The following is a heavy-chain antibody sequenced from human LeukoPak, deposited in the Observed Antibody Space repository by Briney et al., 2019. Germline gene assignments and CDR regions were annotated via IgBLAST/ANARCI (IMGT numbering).Heavy chain of an antibody. V-gene: IGHV3-33*01. CDR1: GFTFSNYG. CDR2: IWYDGSNK. J-gene: IGHJ5*02. CDR3: ARSHYYDSSGYPNWFDP. Sequence: PGGSLRLPCAASGFTFSNYGMHWVRQAPGKGLEWVAVIWYDGSNKYNADSVKGRFTISRDNSKNTLYLQMNSLRAEDTAVYYCARSHYYDSSGYPNWFDPWGQGTLVTVSS. D-gene: IGHD3-22*01.